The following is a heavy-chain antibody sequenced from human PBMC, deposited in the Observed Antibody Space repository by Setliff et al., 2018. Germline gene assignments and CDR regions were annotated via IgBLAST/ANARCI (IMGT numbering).Heavy chain of an antibody. D-gene: IGHD7-27*01. CDR1: GYILNSYG. CDR2: IGAKNVKT. J-gene: IGHJ3*02. CDR3: ARRWETGDQDAYDI. V-gene: IGHV1-18*01. Sequence: ASVKVSCKASGYILNSYGISWVRQAPGQGPEWMGWIGAKNVKTKYAQKFQDRVSMTSDTSTSTGYMELRRLTSDDTAVYFCARRWETGDQDAYDIWGQGTMVTVSS.